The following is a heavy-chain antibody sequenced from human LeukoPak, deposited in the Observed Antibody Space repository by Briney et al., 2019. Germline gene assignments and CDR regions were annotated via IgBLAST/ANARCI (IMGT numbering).Heavy chain of an antibody. CDR3: ARYTGSSTLGYFDY. Sequence: KPSETLSLTCAVSGGSISSGGYSWSWIRQPPGKGLEWIGYIYHSGSTYYNPSLKSRVTISVDRSKNQFSLKLSSVTAADTAVYYCARYTGSSTLGYFDYWGQGTLVTVSS. J-gene: IGHJ4*02. D-gene: IGHD3-16*01. V-gene: IGHV4-30-2*01. CDR1: GGSISSGGYS. CDR2: IYHSGST.